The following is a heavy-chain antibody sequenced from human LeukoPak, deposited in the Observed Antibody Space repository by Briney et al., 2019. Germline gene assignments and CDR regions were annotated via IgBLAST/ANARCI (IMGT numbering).Heavy chain of an antibody. Sequence: SGGSLRLSCAASGFNLSNYNMNWVRQVPGKGLEWVSSISVTTTFIYYADSVKGRFTISRDNAKNSLYLQMNTQRVDDTAVYYCALDLPGELGRGVFDIWGQGTMVTVSS. V-gene: IGHV3-21*01. CDR2: ISVTTTFI. D-gene: IGHD1-1*01. J-gene: IGHJ3*02. CDR1: GFNLSNYN. CDR3: ALDLPGELGRGVFDI.